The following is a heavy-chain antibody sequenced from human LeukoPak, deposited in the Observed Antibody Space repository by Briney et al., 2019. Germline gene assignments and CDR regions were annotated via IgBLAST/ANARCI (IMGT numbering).Heavy chain of an antibody. CDR1: GFTFINYV. CDR3: AKGILTGTTAAGFDY. V-gene: IGHV3-23*01. J-gene: IGHJ4*02. D-gene: IGHD1-7*01. CDR2: ISGSGDNT. Sequence: GGSLRLSCAASGFTFINYVMSWVRQAPGKGLEWVSGISGSGDNTFHADSVKGRFTISRDNSKNTLYLQMNSLRAEDTAVYYCAKGILTGTTAAGFDYWGQGTLVTVSS.